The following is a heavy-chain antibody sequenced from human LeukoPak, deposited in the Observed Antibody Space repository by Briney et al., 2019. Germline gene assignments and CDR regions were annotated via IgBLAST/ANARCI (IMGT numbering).Heavy chain of an antibody. CDR1: GGSISSSSYY. D-gene: IGHD3-3*01. CDR2: IYYSGST. CDR3: ARSMYDFWSGSTNAFDI. Sequence: PSETLSLTCTVSGGSISSSSYYWGWIRQPPGKGLEWIGSIYYSGSTYYNPSLKSRVTISVDTSKNQFSLKLSSVTAADTAVYYCARSMYDFWSGSTNAFDIWGQGTMVTVSS. J-gene: IGHJ3*02. V-gene: IGHV4-39*01.